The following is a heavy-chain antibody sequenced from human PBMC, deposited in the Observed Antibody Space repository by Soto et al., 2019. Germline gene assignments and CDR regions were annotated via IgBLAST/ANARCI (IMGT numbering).Heavy chain of an antibody. D-gene: IGHD6-13*01. CDR2: VSGSGAST. CDR1: GFTFSTYA. CDR3: TKYADSRWSLFDF. J-gene: IGHJ4*02. V-gene: IGHV3-23*01. Sequence: GSLRLSCSASGFTFSTYAMSWVRQAPGKGLECVSAVSGSGASTYYADSVKGRFTISRDNSRNTLYLQMNRLRAEDTAVYYCTKYADSRWSLFDFWGQGTLVTVYS.